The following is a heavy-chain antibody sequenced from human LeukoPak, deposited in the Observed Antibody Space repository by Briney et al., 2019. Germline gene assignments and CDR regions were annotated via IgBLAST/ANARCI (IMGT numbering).Heavy chain of an antibody. CDR2: MYISGST. D-gene: IGHD1-26*01. CDR3: ARDYLVGAPLDS. Sequence: SETLSLTCTVSGVSITNYYWAWIRQPAGKGLEWIGRMYISGSTNYNPSLKSRVSISIDKTKDQFSLKLRSVTAADTAVYYCARDYLVGAPLDSWGQGTLVTVSS. CDR1: GVSITNYY. J-gene: IGHJ4*02. V-gene: IGHV4-4*07.